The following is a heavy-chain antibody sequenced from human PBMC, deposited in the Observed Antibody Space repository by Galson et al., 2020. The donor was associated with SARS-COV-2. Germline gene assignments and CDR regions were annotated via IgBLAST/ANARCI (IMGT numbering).Heavy chain of an antibody. Sequence: SETLSLTCTVSGGSISSYYWSWIRQPPGKGLEWIGYIYYSGSTNYNPSLKSRVTISVDTSKNQFSLKLSSVTAADTAVYYCARLSGCGGDCYSDYYYGMDVWGQGTTVTVSS. V-gene: IGHV4-59*01. J-gene: IGHJ6*02. CDR3: ARLSGCGGDCYSDYYYGMDV. CDR2: IYYSGST. CDR1: GGSISSYY. D-gene: IGHD2-21*02.